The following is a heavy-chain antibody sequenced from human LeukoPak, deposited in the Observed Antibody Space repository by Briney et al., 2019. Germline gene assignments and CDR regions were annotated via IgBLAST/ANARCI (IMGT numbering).Heavy chain of an antibody. D-gene: IGHD7-27*01. Sequence: SVKVSCKASGGTFRSYAISWVRQAPGQGLEWMGRIIPIFGTANYAQKFQGRVTITTDESTSTAYMELSSLRSEDTAVYYCARVAFLGPYYYYYMDVWGKGTTVTVFS. CDR3: ARVAFLGPYYYYYMDV. J-gene: IGHJ6*03. CDR2: IIPIFGTA. V-gene: IGHV1-69*05. CDR1: GGTFRSYA.